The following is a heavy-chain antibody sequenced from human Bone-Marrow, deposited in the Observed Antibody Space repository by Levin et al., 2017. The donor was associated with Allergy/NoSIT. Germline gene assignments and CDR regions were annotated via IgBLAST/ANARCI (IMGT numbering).Heavy chain of an antibody. V-gene: IGHV4-39*01. D-gene: IGHD6-13*01. CDR3: ARQFWAAAGIDPFGY. Sequence: SETLSLTCTVSGDSISSSSYYWAWIRQPPGKGLEWIGSIYYNENTYYNPSLKSRVTIFRDTSKNQFSLRLSSVTAADTAVYYCARQFWAAAGIDPFGYWGQGTLVTVSS. J-gene: IGHJ4*02. CDR1: GDSISSSSYY. CDR2: IYYNENT.